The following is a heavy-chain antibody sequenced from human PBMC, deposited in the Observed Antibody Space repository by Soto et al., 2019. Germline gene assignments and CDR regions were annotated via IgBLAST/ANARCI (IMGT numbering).Heavy chain of an antibody. V-gene: IGHV6-1*01. J-gene: IGHJ5*02. Sequence: SQTLSLTCAISGDGVSSYSAAWNWIRQSPSGGFEWLGRTYYRSRFFSDYAESVKSRIIINPDTSKNQFSLQLKSVTPEDTAVYYCVRDRYSSSGWFDPWGQGTPVTVSS. CDR1: GDGVSSYSAA. CDR2: TYYRSRFFS. D-gene: IGHD3-10*01. CDR3: VRDRYSSSGWFDP.